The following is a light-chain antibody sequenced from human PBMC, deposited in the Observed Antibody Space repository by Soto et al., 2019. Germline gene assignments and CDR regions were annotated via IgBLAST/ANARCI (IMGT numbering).Light chain of an antibody. Sequence: EIVLTQSPGTLSLSPGERATLSCRASQSVSSSYLARYQQKPGQAPRLLIYGASSRATGIPDRFSGSGSGTDFTLIISRLEPEDFAVYYCQQYGSSSFTFGPGTKVDIK. J-gene: IGKJ3*01. CDR2: GAS. V-gene: IGKV3-20*01. CDR1: QSVSSSY. CDR3: QQYGSSSFT.